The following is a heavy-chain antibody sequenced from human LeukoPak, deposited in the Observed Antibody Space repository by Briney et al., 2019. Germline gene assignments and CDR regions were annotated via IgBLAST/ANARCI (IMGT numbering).Heavy chain of an antibody. CDR3: AKPTFSGY. CDR1: GFTFSNYG. Sequence: PGGSLRLSCAASGFTFSNYGMNWVRQAPGKGLEWVSGITGSADITYYADSVKGRFTISRDNSKNTLYLQMNSLRAEDTAVYYCAKPTFSGYWGQGTLVTVSS. J-gene: IGHJ4*02. V-gene: IGHV3-23*01. CDR2: ITGSADIT.